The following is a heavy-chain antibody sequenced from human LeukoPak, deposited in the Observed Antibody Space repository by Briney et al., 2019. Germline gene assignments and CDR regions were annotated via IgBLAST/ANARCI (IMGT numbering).Heavy chain of an antibody. CDR3: VRQGTNSGYYLLDY. CDR1: GASLSEYY. Sequence: SETLSLTCAVYGASLSEYYWSWIRQSPGKGLEWIGEVARKGPTVYSPTLNRKYNPSFKSRVTMSVDPSKNQFSLKLTSVTVADTATYYCVRQGTNSGYYLLDYWGQGHLVIVSS. CDR2: VARKGPTVYSPTLNR. V-gene: IGHV4-34*01. J-gene: IGHJ4*02. D-gene: IGHD3-22*01.